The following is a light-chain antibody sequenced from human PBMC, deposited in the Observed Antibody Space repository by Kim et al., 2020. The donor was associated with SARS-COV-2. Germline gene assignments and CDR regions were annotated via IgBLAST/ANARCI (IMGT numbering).Light chain of an antibody. Sequence: QSALTQPASVSGSPGQSITISCTGTSSDVGSYNLVSWYQQHPGKAPKLMIYEVSKRPSGVSNRFSGSKSANTASLTISGLQAEDEADYYCCSYAGSSTLFGGGTQLTVL. CDR2: EVS. J-gene: IGLJ2*01. CDR1: SSDVGSYNL. CDR3: CSYAGSSTL. V-gene: IGLV2-23*02.